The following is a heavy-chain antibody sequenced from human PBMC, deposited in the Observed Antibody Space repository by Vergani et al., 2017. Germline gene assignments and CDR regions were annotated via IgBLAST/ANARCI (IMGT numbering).Heavy chain of an antibody. D-gene: IGHD2-2*01. CDR1: GYTFTGYY. CDR3: ARVGWRSTSCVGAYYYYCIDG. V-gene: IGHV1-2*02. J-gene: IGHJ6*04. Sequence: QVQLVQSGAEVKKPGASVKVSCKASGYTFTGYYMHWVRQAPGQGLEWMGWINPNSGGTNYAQKFQGRVTMTRDTSISTAYMELSRLRSDDTAVYYCARVGWRSTSCVGAYYYYCIDGWGKGTTVTVSS. CDR2: INPNSGGT.